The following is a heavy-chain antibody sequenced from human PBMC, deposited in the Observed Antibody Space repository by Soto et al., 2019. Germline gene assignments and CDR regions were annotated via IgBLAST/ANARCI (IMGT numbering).Heavy chain of an antibody. CDR1: GFTFSSYS. V-gene: IGHV3-21*01. CDR2: ISSSSSYI. J-gene: IGHJ4*02. Sequence: EVQLVESGGGLVKPGGSLRLSCAASGFTFSSYSMNWVRQAPGKGLEWVSSISSSSSYIYYADSVKGRFTISRDNAKNSLYLQMNSLRAEDTAVYYCARDGGRYCSGGSCYSGSTDYWGQGTLVTVSS. CDR3: ARDGGRYCSGGSCYSGSTDY. D-gene: IGHD2-15*01.